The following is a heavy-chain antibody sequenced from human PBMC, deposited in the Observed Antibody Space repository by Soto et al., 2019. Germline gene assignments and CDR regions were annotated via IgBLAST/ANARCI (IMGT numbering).Heavy chain of an antibody. D-gene: IGHD4-17*01. CDR2: IIPIFGTA. Sequence: QVQLVQSGAEVKKPGSSVKVSCKASGGTFSSYAISWVRQAPGQGLEWMGGIIPIFGTANYAQKVQGRVTITADESTSTAYMELSSLRSEDTAVYYCVGGPGGDYVSYFDYWGQGTLVTVSS. J-gene: IGHJ4*02. CDR3: VGGPGGDYVSYFDY. CDR1: GGTFSSYA. V-gene: IGHV1-69*01.